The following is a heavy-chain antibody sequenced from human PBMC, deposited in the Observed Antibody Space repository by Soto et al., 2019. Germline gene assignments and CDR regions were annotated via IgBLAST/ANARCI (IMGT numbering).Heavy chain of an antibody. Sequence: SETLSLTCAVYGGSFSGYYWSWIRQPPGKGLEWIGEINHSGSTNYNPSLKSRVTMTRNTSISTAYMELSSLRSEDTAVYYCARASIAARLLGYWGQGTLVTVSS. D-gene: IGHD6-6*01. V-gene: IGHV4-34*10. CDR3: ARASIAARLLGY. J-gene: IGHJ4*02. CDR2: INHSGST. CDR1: GGSFSGYY.